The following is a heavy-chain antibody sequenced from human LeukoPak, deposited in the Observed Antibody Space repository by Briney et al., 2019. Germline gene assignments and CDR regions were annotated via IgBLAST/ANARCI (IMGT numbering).Heavy chain of an antibody. CDR3: ANVYDTSGVRGNY. Sequence: PGGSLRLSCAASGFTFRSYAMSWVRQAPGNGLEWVSAISGSGDSTYYADSVKGRFTISRDNSQNTLYLQMNSLRVEDTAVYYCANVYDTSGVRGNYWGQGTLVTVST. D-gene: IGHD3-22*01. CDR2: ISGSGDST. J-gene: IGHJ4*02. V-gene: IGHV3-23*01. CDR1: GFTFRSYA.